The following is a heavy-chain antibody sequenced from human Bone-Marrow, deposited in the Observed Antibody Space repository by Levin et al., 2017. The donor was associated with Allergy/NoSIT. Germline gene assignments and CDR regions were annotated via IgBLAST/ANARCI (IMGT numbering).Heavy chain of an antibody. J-gene: IGHJ3*02. CDR1: GYSFTSYW. V-gene: IGHV5-10-1*01. D-gene: IGHD2-2*01. Sequence: GESLKISCKGAGYSFTSYWITWVRQMPGKGLEWMGRIDPSDSYTHYSPSFQGHVTISTDKSISTAYLHWSSLKASDTAMYYCARGVLPAANDAFDIWGQGTMVTVSS. CDR3: ARGVLPAANDAFDI. CDR2: IDPSDSYT.